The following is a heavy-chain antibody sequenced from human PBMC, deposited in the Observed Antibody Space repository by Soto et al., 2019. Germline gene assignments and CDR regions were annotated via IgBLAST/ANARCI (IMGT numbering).Heavy chain of an antibody. Sequence: PSETLSLTCTVSGDSISRGGYYWSWIRQHPGKGLEWIGYIYYTGSTYYNPSLKSRVTISVDTSKNQFSLKVSSVTAADTAVYYCARDPADRGDYFDYRGQRTPVTVSS. CDR3: ARDPADRGDYFDY. D-gene: IGHD3-10*01. V-gene: IGHV4-31*03. CDR1: GDSISRGGYY. J-gene: IGHJ4*02. CDR2: IYYTGST.